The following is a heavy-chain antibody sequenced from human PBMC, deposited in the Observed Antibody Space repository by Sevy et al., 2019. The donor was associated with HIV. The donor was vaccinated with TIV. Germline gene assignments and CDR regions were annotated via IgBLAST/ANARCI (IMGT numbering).Heavy chain of an antibody. V-gene: IGHV3-15*01. J-gene: IGHJ4*02. CDR2: IRSKAGGGTT. Sequence: GGSLRLSCAASGFTFSNAWMSWVRQSLGKGLEWVGRIRSKAGGGTTDYATIVKGKFTISRDDSRDILYLQLNSLETEDTAVYYCTTDHRRYVIVVVPFEYWGQGTLVTVSS. CDR3: TTDHRRYVIVVVPFEY. CDR1: GFTFSNAW. D-gene: IGHD3-22*01.